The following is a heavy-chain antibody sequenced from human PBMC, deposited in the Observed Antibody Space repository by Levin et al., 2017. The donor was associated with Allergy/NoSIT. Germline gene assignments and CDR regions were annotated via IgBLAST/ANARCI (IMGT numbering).Heavy chain of an antibody. J-gene: IGHJ4*02. CDR1: GGSISSYY. D-gene: IGHD6-13*01. V-gene: IGHV4-59*01. Sequence: SQTLSLTCTVSGGSISSYYWSWIRQPPGKGLEWIGYIYHSGSTNYNPSLKSRVTISVDTSKNQFSLKLSSVTAADTAVYYCAREAGYSSSWYVDYWGQGTLVTVSS. CDR2: IYHSGST. CDR3: AREAGYSSSWYVDY.